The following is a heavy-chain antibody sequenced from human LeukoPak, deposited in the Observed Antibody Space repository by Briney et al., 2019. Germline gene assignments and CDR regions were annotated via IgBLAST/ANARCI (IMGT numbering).Heavy chain of an antibody. J-gene: IGHJ4*02. CDR2: ISYDESNK. D-gene: IGHD3/OR15-3a*01. V-gene: IGHV3-30-3*01. CDR3: AREWTFYFDY. CDR1: EFTFRTFA. Sequence: GGSLRLSCAASEFTFRTFAMHWVRQAPGKGLEWVAVISYDESNKYYAVSVKGRFTISRDNSKNTLYLQMNSLRAEDTAVYYCAREWTFYFDYWGQGTLVTVSS.